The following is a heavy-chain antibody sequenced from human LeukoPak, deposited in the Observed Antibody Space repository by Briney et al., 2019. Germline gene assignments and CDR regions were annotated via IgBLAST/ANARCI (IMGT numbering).Heavy chain of an antibody. CDR2: FDPEDGET. CDR3: ARDRGSSSLDY. D-gene: IGHD6-13*01. J-gene: IGHJ4*02. Sequence: ASVKVSCKVSGYTLIELSMHWVRQAPGKGLEWMGGFDPEDGETIYAQNFQGRVTMTGDTSTDTAYMELSSLRSEDTAVYYCARDRGSSSLDYWGQGTLVTVSS. CDR1: GYTLIELS. V-gene: IGHV1-24*01.